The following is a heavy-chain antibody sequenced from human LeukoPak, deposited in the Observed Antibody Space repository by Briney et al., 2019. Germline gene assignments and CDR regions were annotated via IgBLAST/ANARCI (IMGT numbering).Heavy chain of an antibody. CDR3: AKDSDYYGSGRYYTN. CDR2: ISWNSGSI. J-gene: IGHJ4*02. CDR1: GFAFDDYA. Sequence: GRSLRLSCAASGFAFDDYAMHWVRQAPVKVLEWVSGISWNSGSIGYADSVKGRFTISRDNAKNSLYLQMNSLRAEDTALYYCAKDSDYYGSGRYYTNWGQGTLVTVSS. V-gene: IGHV3-9*01. D-gene: IGHD3-10*01.